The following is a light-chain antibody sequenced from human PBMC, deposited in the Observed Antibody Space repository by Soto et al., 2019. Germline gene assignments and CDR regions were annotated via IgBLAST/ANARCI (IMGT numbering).Light chain of an antibody. CDR3: SSSTSGNKAV. J-gene: IGLJ7*01. CDR2: DVT. CDR1: STDIGGYNN. Sequence: QSALTQPASVSGSPGQSITISCTGTSTDIGGYNNVSWYQQHPDKAPKLLIYDVTHRPSGVSNRFSGSKSGNTASLTISGRQAEDEADYYGSSSTSGNKAVFGGGTQLTVL. V-gene: IGLV2-14*01.